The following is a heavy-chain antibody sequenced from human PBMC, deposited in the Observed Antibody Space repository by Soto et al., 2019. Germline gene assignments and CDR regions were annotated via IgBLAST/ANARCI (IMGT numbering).Heavy chain of an antibody. CDR3: AKETEYCSGGSCYFDY. J-gene: IGHJ4*02. D-gene: IGHD2-15*01. Sequence: GGSLRLSCAASGFTFSSYAMSWVSQAPGKGLEWVSAISGSGGSTYYADSVKGRFTISRDNSKNTLYLQMNSLRAEDTAVYYCAKETEYCSGGSCYFDYWGQGTLVTVSS. CDR1: GFTFSSYA. CDR2: ISGSGGST. V-gene: IGHV3-23*01.